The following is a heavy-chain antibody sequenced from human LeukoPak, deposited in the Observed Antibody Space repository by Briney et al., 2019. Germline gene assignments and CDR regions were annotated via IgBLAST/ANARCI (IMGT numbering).Heavy chain of an antibody. D-gene: IGHD1-1*01. CDR3: ARDSTTMDARWFDP. Sequence: GSLRLSCAASGFNFNGYTMSWVRQAPGKGLEWVSSITSTSNYIYYADSLRGRFTISRDNAKNSLYLRMNSLRAEDTAVYYCARDSTTMDARWFDPWGRGTLVTVSS. CDR2: ITSTSNYI. V-gene: IGHV3-21*01. CDR1: GFNFNGYT. J-gene: IGHJ5*02.